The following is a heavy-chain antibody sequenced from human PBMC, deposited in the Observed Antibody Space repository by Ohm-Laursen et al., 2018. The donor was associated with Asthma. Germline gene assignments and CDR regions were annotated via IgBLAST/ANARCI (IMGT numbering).Heavy chain of an antibody. D-gene: IGHD1-1*01. J-gene: IGHJ4*02. CDR3: ARDLEDGIDY. Sequence: SLRLSCAASGFSFGTFAMSWVRQPPGKGLEFVSDISGNGGVITNADSVKGRFTISRDNSKNTLYLQMNSLRAEDTAVYYCARDLEDGIDYWGQGTLVTVSS. CDR2: ISGNGGVI. CDR1: GFSFGTFA. V-gene: IGHV3-23*01.